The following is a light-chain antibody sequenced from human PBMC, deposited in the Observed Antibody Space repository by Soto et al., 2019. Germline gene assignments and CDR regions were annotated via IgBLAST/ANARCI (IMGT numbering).Light chain of an antibody. CDR1: SXDVGSYNL. Sequence: QSVLTQPASVSVAPGQSITISCTGTSXDVGSYNLVSWYQQHPGKAPKLMIYEGSKRPSGVSSRFSGSKSGNTASLTISGLQAEDEADYYCCSYAGNSDVFGTGTKVTVL. CDR3: CSYAGNSDV. V-gene: IGLV2-23*01. J-gene: IGLJ1*01. CDR2: EGS.